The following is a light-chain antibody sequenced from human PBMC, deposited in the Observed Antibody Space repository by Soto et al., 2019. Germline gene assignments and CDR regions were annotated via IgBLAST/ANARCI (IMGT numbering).Light chain of an antibody. CDR2: DAS. CDR1: RSISNW. J-gene: IGKJ4*01. CDR3: QQYGSFSPIT. V-gene: IGKV1-5*01. Sequence: IQMTQSPSTLSASVGDRVTITCRASRSISNWLAWYQQRPGIAPKLLIFDASILQSGVPSRFSGSGSGTEFTLSISRLQTDDSATYYCQQYGSFSPITFGGGTKVDI.